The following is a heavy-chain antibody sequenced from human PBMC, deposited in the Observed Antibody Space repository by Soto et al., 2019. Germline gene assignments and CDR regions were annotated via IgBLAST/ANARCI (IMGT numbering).Heavy chain of an antibody. V-gene: IGHV4-31*03. CDR3: ARDIVVGGGFDC. CDR2: IYYSGRT. D-gene: IGHD2-15*01. J-gene: IGHJ4*02. Sequence: QVQLQESGPGLVKPSQTLSLTCTVSGGSISSGGYYWSWIRQHPGKGLEWIGYIYYSGRTYYNPSLQRRVTISVDTSKIHFSLNLSSVAAADTAVYYCARDIVVGGGFDCWGQGTLVTVSS. CDR1: GGSISSGGYY.